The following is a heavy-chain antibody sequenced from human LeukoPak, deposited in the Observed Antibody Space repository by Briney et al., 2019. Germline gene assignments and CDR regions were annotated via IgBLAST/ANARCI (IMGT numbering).Heavy chain of an antibody. D-gene: IGHD6-13*01. J-gene: IGHJ4*02. CDR2: INAGNGNT. CDR3: ARDPRGIAAAGTGGYFDY. V-gene: IGHV1-3*01. Sequence: ASVKVSCKASGYTFTSYAMHWVRQAPGQRLEWMGWINAGNGNTKYSQEFQGRVTITRDTSTSTAYMELRSLRSDDTAVYYCARDPRGIAAAGTGGYFDYWGQGTLVTVSS. CDR1: GYTFTSYA.